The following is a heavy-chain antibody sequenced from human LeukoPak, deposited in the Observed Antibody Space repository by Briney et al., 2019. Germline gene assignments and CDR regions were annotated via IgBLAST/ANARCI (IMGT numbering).Heavy chain of an antibody. D-gene: IGHD3-9*01. CDR2: ISAYNGNT. CDR3: ARDTLTGSGLDAFDI. J-gene: IGHJ3*02. Sequence: ASETVSCKASGYTFTSYGISWVRQAPGQGLEWMGWISAYNGNTNYAQKLQGRVTMTTDTSTSTAYMELRSLRSDDTAVYYCARDTLTGSGLDAFDIWGQGTMVTVSS. V-gene: IGHV1-18*01. CDR1: GYTFTSYG.